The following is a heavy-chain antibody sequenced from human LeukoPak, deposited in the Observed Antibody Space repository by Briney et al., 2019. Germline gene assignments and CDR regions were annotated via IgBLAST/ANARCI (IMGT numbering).Heavy chain of an antibody. CDR1: VYTFTGQY. V-gene: IGHV1-2*02. Sequence: ASVKVSLKSSVYTFTGQYLHWMRQPPGQGLEWMGWINPNSGGTNYAQKFQGRVTMTRDTSISTAYMELSRLRSDDTAVYYCASCSGTDSPDYWGQGTLVTVSS. CDR3: ASCSGTDSPDY. CDR2: INPNSGGT. D-gene: IGHD3-10*02. J-gene: IGHJ4*02.